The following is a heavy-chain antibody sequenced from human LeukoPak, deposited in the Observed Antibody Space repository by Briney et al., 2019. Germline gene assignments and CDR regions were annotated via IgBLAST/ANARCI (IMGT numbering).Heavy chain of an antibody. CDR2: ISSDGGTT. D-gene: IGHD3-10*01. J-gene: IGHJ6*02. V-gene: IGHV3-64*01. CDR3: ARDKTMVRGNPYFYYDMDV. Sequence: PGGSLRLSCAASGFTFSSYAMHWVRQAPGKGLEYVSAISSDGGTTYYANSVKGRFTISRDNSKNTLYLQMGSLRAEDMAVYYCARDKTMVRGNPYFYYDMDVWGQGTTVTVSS. CDR1: GFTFSSYA.